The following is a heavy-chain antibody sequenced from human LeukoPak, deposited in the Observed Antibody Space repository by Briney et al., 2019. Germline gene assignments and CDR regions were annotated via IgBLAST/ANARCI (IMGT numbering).Heavy chain of an antibody. J-gene: IGHJ6*02. D-gene: IGHD4-11*01. CDR2: ISAYNGNT. V-gene: IGHV1-18*01. CDR1: GYTFTSYG. Sequence: GASVKVSCKASGYTFTSYGISWVRQAPGQGLEWMGWISAYNGNTNCAQKLQGRVTMTTDTSTGTAYMELRSLRSDDTAVYYCARGTPWAYSSTDYYYGMDVWGQGTTVTVSS. CDR3: ARGTPWAYSSTDYYYGMDV.